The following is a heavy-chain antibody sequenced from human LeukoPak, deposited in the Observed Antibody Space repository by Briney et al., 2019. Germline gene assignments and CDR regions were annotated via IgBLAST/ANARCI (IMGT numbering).Heavy chain of an antibody. CDR2: IYYSGST. J-gene: IGHJ3*02. CDR3: ARYSAMVKNDAFDI. V-gene: IGHV4-59*01. Sequence: SETLSLTCTSCGGSISSYYWSWIRQPPGKGLEWIGYIYYSGSTNYNPSLKSRVTISVDTSKNQFSLKLGSVTAADTAVYYCARYSAMVKNDAFDIWGQGTMVTVSS. CDR1: GGSISSYY. D-gene: IGHD5-18*01.